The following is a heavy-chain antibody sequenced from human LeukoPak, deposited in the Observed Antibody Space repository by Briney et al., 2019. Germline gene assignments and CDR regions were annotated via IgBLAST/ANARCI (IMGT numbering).Heavy chain of an antibody. CDR2: IYYSGST. CDR1: GGSISSGGYY. Sequence: SETLSLTCTVSGGSISSGGYYCSWIRQHPGKGLEWIGYIYYSGSTYYNPSLKSRVTISVDTSKNQFSLKLSSVTAADTAVYYCARGNDSSVWIIAFDIWGQGTMVTVSS. CDR3: ARGNDSSVWIIAFDI. D-gene: IGHD3-22*01. V-gene: IGHV4-31*03. J-gene: IGHJ3*02.